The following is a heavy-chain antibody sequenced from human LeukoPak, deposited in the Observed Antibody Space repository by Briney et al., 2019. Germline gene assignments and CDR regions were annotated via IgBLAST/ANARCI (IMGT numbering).Heavy chain of an antibody. J-gene: IGHJ4*02. CDR1: GGTFNTHV. CDR2: IIPLFTTP. Sequence: ASVKVSCKTSGGTFNTHVINWVRQAPGQGLEWMGGIIPLFTTPNYAQSFQGRVTITADKFTNTSYMELSSLRSEDTAVYYCARGSPYYGDFDFWGQGSLVTVSS. V-gene: IGHV1-69*06. CDR3: ARGSPYYGDFDF. D-gene: IGHD4-17*01.